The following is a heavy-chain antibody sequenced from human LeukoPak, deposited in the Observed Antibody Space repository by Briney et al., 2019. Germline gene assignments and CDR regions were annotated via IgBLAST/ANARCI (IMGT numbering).Heavy chain of an antibody. J-gene: IGHJ5*02. D-gene: IGHD5-18*01. CDR2: IYPGDSDT. CDR3: ARLPEDTAVALGYWFDP. CDR1: GYSFTSYW. V-gene: IGHV5-51*01. Sequence: GESLKISCKGSGYSFTSYWIGWVRQMPGKGLEWMGIIYPGDSDTRYSPSFQGQVTISADKSISTAYLQWSSLKASDTAMYYCARLPEDTAVALGYWFDPWGQGTLVTVSS.